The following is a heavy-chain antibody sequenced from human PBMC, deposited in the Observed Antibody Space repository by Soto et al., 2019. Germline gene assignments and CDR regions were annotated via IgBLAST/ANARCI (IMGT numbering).Heavy chain of an antibody. D-gene: IGHD5-18*01. CDR3: ARVSLQSEGYGVLAPYYFDY. CDR2: IIPILGIA. J-gene: IGHJ4*02. Sequence: SVKVSCKASGGTFSSYTISWVRQAPGKGLEWMGRIIPILGIANYAQKFQGRVTITADKSTSTAYMELSSLRSEDTAVYYCARVSLQSEGYGVLAPYYFDYWGQGTLVTVSS. V-gene: IGHV1-69*02. CDR1: GGTFSSYT.